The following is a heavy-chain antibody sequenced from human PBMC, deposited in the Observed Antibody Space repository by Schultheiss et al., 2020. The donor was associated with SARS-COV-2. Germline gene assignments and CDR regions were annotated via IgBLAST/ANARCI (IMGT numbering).Heavy chain of an antibody. V-gene: IGHV3-66*01. CDR3: VRDGPAASYGMDV. CDR1: GFTLSDYY. J-gene: IGHJ6*02. CDR2: IYSGGNT. D-gene: IGHD2-2*01. Sequence: GGSLRLSCEASGFTLSDYYMSWIRQTPGKGLEWVSVIYSGGNTHYADSVRGRFIISRDNSKNTLYLQMTSLRVEDTAMYYCVRDGPAASYGMDVWGQGTTVTVSS.